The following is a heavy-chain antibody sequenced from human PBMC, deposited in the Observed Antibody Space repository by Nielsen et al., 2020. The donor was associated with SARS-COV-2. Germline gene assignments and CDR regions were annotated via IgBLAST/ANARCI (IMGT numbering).Heavy chain of an antibody. D-gene: IGHD3-3*01. CDR1: GFTFSSYG. CDR3: AREEGDFWSGYLNWFDP. Sequence: GESLKISCSASGFTFSSYGMHWVRQAPGKGLEWVAVIWYDGSNKYYADSVKGRFTISRDNSKNKLYLQMNSLRAEDTAVYYCAREEGDFWSGYLNWFDPWGQGTLVTVSS. V-gene: IGHV3-33*08. J-gene: IGHJ5*02. CDR2: IWYDGSNK.